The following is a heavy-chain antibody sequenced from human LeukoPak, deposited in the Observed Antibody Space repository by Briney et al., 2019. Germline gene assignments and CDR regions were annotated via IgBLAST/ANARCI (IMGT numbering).Heavy chain of an antibody. CDR2: IYPGDSDT. CDR1: GYSFTSYW. V-gene: IGHV5-51*01. Sequence: GESLKISCKGSGYSFTSYWIGWVRQMPGKGLEWMGIIYPGDSDTRYSPSFQGQVTISADKSISTAYLQWSSLKASDTAMYYCARRQDAMGYDSSGYSDYWGQGTLVTVSS. D-gene: IGHD3-22*01. CDR3: ARRQDAMGYDSSGYSDY. J-gene: IGHJ4*02.